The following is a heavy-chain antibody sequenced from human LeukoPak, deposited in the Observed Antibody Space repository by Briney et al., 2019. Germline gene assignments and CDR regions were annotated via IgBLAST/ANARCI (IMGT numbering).Heavy chain of an antibody. Sequence: ASVKVSCKASGYTFTSYDINWVRQATGQGLEWMVWMNPNSGNTGYAQKFQGRVTMTRNTTISTAYMELSSLRSEDTAVYYCARAVGYCSSTSCYFGYYYYYGMDVWGQGTTVTVSS. CDR2: MNPNSGNT. CDR3: ARAVGYCSSTSCYFGYYYYYGMDV. D-gene: IGHD2-2*01. CDR1: GYTFTSYD. V-gene: IGHV1-8*01. J-gene: IGHJ6*02.